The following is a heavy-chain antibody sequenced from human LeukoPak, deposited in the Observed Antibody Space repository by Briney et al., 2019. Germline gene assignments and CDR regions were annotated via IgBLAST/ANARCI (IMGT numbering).Heavy chain of an antibody. D-gene: IGHD3-9*01. Sequence: SETLSLTCTVSGGSVSSGSYYWSWIRQPPGKGLEWIGYIHYSGSTNYNPSLKSRVTISVDTSKNQFSPKLSSVTAADTAVYYCATRTVLRYFDWLSPRGFDYWGQGTLVTVSS. CDR2: IHYSGST. V-gene: IGHV4-61*01. J-gene: IGHJ4*02. CDR3: ATRTVLRYFDWLSPRGFDY. CDR1: GGSVSSGSYY.